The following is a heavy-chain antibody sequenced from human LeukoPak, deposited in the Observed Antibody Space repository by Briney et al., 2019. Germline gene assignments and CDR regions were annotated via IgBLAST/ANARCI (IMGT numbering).Heavy chain of an antibody. V-gene: IGHV1-2*02. CDR1: GYTFTGYY. CDR2: INPNSGGT. D-gene: IGHD6-13*01. CDR3: AREGSSSWSPNDY. J-gene: IGHJ4*02. Sequence: ASVKVSCKASGYTFTGYYMHWVRQAPGQGLEWMGWINPNSGGTNYAQKFQGRVTMTRDTSISTAYMELSRLRSDDTAVYYCAREGSSSWSPNDYWGQGTLVTVSS.